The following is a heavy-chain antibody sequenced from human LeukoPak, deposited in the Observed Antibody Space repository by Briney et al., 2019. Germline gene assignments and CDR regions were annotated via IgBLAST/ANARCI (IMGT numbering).Heavy chain of an antibody. Sequence: SVKVSCKASGGSFSNYGVTWVRQAPGQGLEWMGRIITILDIPNYAQKFQGRVTITLDKSTITIFMELSSLRSEDTAVYYCARELEPYYFDYWGQGSLVTVSS. CDR1: GGSFSNYG. CDR2: IITILDIP. CDR3: ARELEPYYFDY. J-gene: IGHJ4*02. V-gene: IGHV1-69*04. D-gene: IGHD1-1*01.